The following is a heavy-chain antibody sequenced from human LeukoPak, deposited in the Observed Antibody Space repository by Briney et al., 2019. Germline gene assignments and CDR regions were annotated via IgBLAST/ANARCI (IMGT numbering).Heavy chain of an antibody. V-gene: IGHV3-7*03. CDR3: ARNNGMDV. Sequence: GGSLRLSCAASGFTLSNHWMTWVRQVPGRGPEWVANVNRDGSETYYLDSVKGRFTISKDNAKNSLYLQMNSLRAEDAALYHCARNNGMDVWGQGTTVIVSS. J-gene: IGHJ6*02. CDR1: GFTLSNHW. CDR2: VNRDGSET.